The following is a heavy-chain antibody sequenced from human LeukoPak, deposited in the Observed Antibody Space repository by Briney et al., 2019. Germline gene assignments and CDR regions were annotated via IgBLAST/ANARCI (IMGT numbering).Heavy chain of an antibody. CDR2: IYSTGRT. CDR1: GFSVSSNY. V-gene: IGHV3-66*01. CDR3: ARVWYGSGSLYYYYYYMDV. D-gene: IGHD3-10*01. J-gene: IGHJ6*03. Sequence: GGSLRLSCTASGFSVSSNYMSWVRQAPGKGLEWVSVIYSTGRTYYADSVKGRFTISRDNSKKSLYLQMNSLRAEDTAVYDCARVWYGSGSLYYYYYYMDVWGKGSTVTIAS.